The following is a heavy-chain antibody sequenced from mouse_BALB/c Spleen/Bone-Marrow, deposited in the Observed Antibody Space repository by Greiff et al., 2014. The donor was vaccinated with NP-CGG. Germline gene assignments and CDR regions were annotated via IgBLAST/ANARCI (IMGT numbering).Heavy chain of an antibody. Sequence: EVQLVASGGGLVKPGGSLKLSCAASGFTFSDFYMFWFRQTPEKRLEWVATISDGGTYTYYPDSVKGRFTISRDNAKNNLYLQMSSLKSEDTAMYYCARSGERYGAMDYWGQGTSVTVSS. J-gene: IGHJ4*01. CDR1: GFTFSDFY. CDR3: ARSGERYGAMDY. D-gene: IGHD1-1*02. CDR2: ISDGGTYT. V-gene: IGHV5-4*02.